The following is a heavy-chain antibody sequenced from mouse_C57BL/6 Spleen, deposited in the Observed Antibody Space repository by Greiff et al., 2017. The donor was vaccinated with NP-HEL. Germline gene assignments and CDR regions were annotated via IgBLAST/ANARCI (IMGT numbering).Heavy chain of an antibody. Sequence: QVQLQQPGAELVKPGASVKMSCKASGYTFTSYWITWVKQRPGQGLEWIGDIYPGSGSTNYNEKFKSKATLTVDTSSSTAYMQLSSLTSEDSAVYYCARQDYSNFWFADWGQGTLVTVSA. CDR3: ARQDYSNFWFAD. V-gene: IGHV1-55*01. CDR1: GYTFTSYW. D-gene: IGHD2-5*01. J-gene: IGHJ3*01. CDR2: IYPGSGST.